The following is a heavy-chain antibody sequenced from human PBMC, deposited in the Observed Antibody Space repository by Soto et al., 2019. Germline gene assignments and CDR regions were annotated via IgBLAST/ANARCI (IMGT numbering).Heavy chain of an antibody. CDR2: MYNSGST. CDR1: GGSISSYY. J-gene: IGHJ4*02. V-gene: IGHV4-59*08. Sequence: QVQLQESGPGLVKPSETLSLTCTVSGGSISSYYWTWIRQPPGKGLEWIGFMYNSGSTHYNPSLKSRVTISLDTSKNQFSLNLRSVTAADTAVYYCASMSNHYGSGSYPLDYWGQGTLVTVSS. D-gene: IGHD3-10*01. CDR3: ASMSNHYGSGSYPLDY.